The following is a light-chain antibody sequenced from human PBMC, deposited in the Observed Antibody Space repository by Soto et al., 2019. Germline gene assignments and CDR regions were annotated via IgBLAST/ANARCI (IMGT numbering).Light chain of an antibody. CDR2: GAF. CDR3: QQVDTYPMT. CDR1: QDITKY. Sequence: DIRLTQSPSFLSASAGDRVTITCRASQDITKYLAWFQQKPGRAPKLLIYGAFTLQRGVPSRFRGRGSGTEFTLAISSLQHEDFATYYCQQVDTYPMTFGGGTKVDIK. V-gene: IGKV1-9*01. J-gene: IGKJ4*01.